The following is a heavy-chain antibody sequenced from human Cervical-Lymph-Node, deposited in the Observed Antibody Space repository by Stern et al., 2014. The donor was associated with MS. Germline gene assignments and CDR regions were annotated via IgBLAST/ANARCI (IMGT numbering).Heavy chain of an antibody. J-gene: IGHJ5*02. D-gene: IGHD3-22*01. CDR1: GYAFTNYD. V-gene: IGHV1-8*01. Sequence: VQLVQSGAEVKKPGASVKVSCKASGYAFTNYDINWLRRAPGQGLEWIGLANPHSGKTGYAQNFQGRVTMTRDTSIDTVYMELSSLRSEDTAVYYCARGANYPGSDGYYYGGAFDPWGQGTLVTVSS. CDR2: ANPHSGKT. CDR3: ARGANYPGSDGYYYGGAFDP.